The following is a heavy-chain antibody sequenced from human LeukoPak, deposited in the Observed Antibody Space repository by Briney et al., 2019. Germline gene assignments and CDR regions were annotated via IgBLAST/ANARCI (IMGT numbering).Heavy chain of an antibody. CDR2: LYTIGGT. Sequence: KPSETLSLTCTVSGTSISSYYWSWIRQPAGRGLEWIGRLYTIGGTNYNPSLKSRVTISVDTSKNQFSLKLSSVTAADTAVYYCASRDYDILTGPLDYWGQGTLVTVSS. CDR1: GTSISSYY. J-gene: IGHJ4*02. D-gene: IGHD3-9*01. CDR3: ASRDYDILTGPLDY. V-gene: IGHV4-4*07.